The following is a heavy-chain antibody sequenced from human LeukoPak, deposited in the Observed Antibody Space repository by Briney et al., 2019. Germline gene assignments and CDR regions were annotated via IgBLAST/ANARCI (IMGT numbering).Heavy chain of an antibody. CDR2: IYTSGST. CDR1: GGSISSDY. D-gene: IGHD6-6*01. Sequence: SETLSLTCTVSGGSISSDYWNWIRQPAGKGLEWIGRIYTSGSTNYNPSLKSRVTMSVDTSKNQFSLRLISVTAADTAVYYCARGEYSSSSSFDYWGQGTLVTVSS. V-gene: IGHV4-4*07. CDR3: ARGEYSSSSSFDY. J-gene: IGHJ4*02.